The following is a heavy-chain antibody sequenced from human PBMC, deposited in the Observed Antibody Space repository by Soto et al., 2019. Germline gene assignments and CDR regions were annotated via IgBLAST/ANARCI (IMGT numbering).Heavy chain of an antibody. CDR2: IIPIFGTA. CDR1: GGTFSSYA. J-gene: IGHJ5*02. Sequence: SVKVSCKASGGTFSSYAISWVRQAPGQGLEWMGGIIPIFGTANYAQKFQGRVTITADESTSTAYMELNSLRSEDTAVYYCARDCSAGSCYHNWFDPWGQGTLVTVSS. D-gene: IGHD2-15*01. V-gene: IGHV1-69*13. CDR3: ARDCSAGSCYHNWFDP.